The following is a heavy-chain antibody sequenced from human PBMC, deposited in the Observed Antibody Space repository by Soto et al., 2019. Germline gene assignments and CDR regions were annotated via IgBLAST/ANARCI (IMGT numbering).Heavy chain of an antibody. CDR1: GGSISSGDYY. CDR3: ARASSSSSFWYYYYGMDV. CDR2: IYYSGST. Sequence: QVQLQESGPGLVKPSQTLSLTCTVSGGSISSGDYYWSWIRQPPGKGLEWIGYIYYSGSTYYNPSLKSRVTISVDTSKNQCSLTLSSVPAADTAVYYCARASSSSSFWYYYYGMDVWGQGTTVTVSS. V-gene: IGHV4-30-4*01. D-gene: IGHD6-6*01. J-gene: IGHJ6*02.